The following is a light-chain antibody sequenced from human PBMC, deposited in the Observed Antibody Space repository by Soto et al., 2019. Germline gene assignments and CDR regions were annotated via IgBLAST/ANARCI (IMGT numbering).Light chain of an antibody. V-gene: IGKV3-11*01. J-gene: IGKJ1*01. CDR1: QSVSNY. Sequence: EIVLTQSPATLSLSPGERATLSCRASQSVSNYLAWYQHKPGQAPRLLLYTASSRATGIPARFSGSGSGTDFTLTISSLEPEDFAVYYCQQRSSWPPWTFGQGTKVEVK. CDR3: QQRSSWPPWT. CDR2: TAS.